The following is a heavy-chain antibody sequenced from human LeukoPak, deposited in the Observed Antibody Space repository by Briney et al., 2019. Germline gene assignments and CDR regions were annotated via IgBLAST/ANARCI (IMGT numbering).Heavy chain of an antibody. D-gene: IGHD4-17*01. CDR1: GGTFSGYY. CDR2: INHGGST. CDR3: ARGPSYGDYVRYFDY. J-gene: IGHJ4*02. Sequence: SETLSLTCAVYGGTFSGYYWSWIRQPPGKGLEWIGEINHGGSTNYNPSLKSRVTISVDTSKNQFSLKLSSVTAADTAVYYCARGPSYGDYVRYFDYWGQGTLGTVSS. V-gene: IGHV4-34*01.